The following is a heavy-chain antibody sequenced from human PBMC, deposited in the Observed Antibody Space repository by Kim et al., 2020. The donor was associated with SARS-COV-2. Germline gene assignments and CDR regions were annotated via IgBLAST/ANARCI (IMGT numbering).Heavy chain of an antibody. V-gene: IGHV1-24*01. CDR3: ATAGSFRVGAFDI. Sequence: YAQKFQGRVTMTEDTSTDTAYMELSSLRSEDTAVYYCATAGSFRVGAFDIWGQGTMVTVSS. J-gene: IGHJ3*02. D-gene: IGHD3-10*01.